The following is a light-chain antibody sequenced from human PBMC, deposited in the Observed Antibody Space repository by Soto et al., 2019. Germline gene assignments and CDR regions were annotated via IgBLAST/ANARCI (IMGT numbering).Light chain of an antibody. V-gene: IGKV1-33*01. J-gene: IGKJ2*01. CDR1: QDIGNY. CDR2: DAS. CDR3: QQYDTLPPYT. Sequence: DIQMTQSPSSLSASVGDRVTIACQANQDIGNYLNWYQQKPGKAPRLLIYDASNLEIGVPSRFSGSGSATDFTFTISHLQPEDIATYYCQQYDTLPPYTFGQGTKVELK.